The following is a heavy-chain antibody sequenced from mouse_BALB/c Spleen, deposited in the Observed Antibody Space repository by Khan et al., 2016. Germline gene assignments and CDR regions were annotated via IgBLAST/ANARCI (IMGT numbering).Heavy chain of an antibody. V-gene: IGHV3-2*02. CDR1: GYSITSDYA. CDR3: ASDGPNYAMDY. Sequence: EVKLEASGPGLMKPSQSLSLTCTVTGYSITSDYAWNWIRQFPGNKLEWMGYIIYSGSTTYTPSLKSRISITRDTSKNQFFLQLNSVTIEDTATYYCASDGPNYAMDYWGQGTSVTVSS. D-gene: IGHD2-3*01. CDR2: IIYSGST. J-gene: IGHJ4*01.